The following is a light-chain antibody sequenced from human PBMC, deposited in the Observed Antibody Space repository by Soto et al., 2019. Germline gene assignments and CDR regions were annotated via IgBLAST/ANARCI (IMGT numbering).Light chain of an antibody. CDR1: QSLNNR. CDR2: DAS. Sequence: DIQMTQSPSTLSASVGDRVTITCRASQSLNNRLAWYQRKPGKAPKVLIFDASTLESGVPSRFSASGSGTEFSLTISSLQPDDFATYYCQHYGGLWTFGQGTKVEI. V-gene: IGKV1-5*01. J-gene: IGKJ1*01. CDR3: QHYGGLWT.